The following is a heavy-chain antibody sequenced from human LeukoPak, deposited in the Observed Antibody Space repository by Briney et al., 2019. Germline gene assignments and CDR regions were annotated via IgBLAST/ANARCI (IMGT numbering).Heavy chain of an antibody. CDR2: ISANGGGT. D-gene: IGHD6-13*01. J-gene: IGHJ4*02. Sequence: GGSLRLSCAASGFTFSNYAMSWVRQAPGKGLEWVSAISANGGGTYYADSAKGRFTISRDNSKNTLYLQMNSLRAEDTAVYYCAKGSSPFDYWGQGTLVTVSS. V-gene: IGHV3-23*01. CDR3: AKGSSPFDY. CDR1: GFTFSNYA.